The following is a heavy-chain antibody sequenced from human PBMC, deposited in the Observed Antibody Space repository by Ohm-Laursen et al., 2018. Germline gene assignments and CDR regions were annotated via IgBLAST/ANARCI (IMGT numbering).Heavy chain of an antibody. V-gene: IGHV4-59*02. CDR1: GGSVSTHY. Sequence: TLSLTCMVSGGSVSTHYWSWIRQSPGKGLEWIGYISYSGGTDYNPSLKSRVTMSVDTSKNQFSLSLNSVTAADTAVYYCARRGHAFDIWGQGTMVTVSS. CDR2: ISYSGGT. J-gene: IGHJ3*02. CDR3: ARRGHAFDI.